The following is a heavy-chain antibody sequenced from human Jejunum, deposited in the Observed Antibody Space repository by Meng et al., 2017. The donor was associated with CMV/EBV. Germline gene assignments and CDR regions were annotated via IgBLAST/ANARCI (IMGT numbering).Heavy chain of an antibody. J-gene: IGHJ5*02. D-gene: IGHD2-2*01. V-gene: IGHV3-73*01. CDR3: TRHSIVVVPAAGFDP. Sequence: FTLSDYTIHWVRQAPGKGLDWVGRIRSKTCSSATAFAASVKGRFIISRDDSKNTAYLQMNSLKTEDTAVYYCTRHSIVVVPAAGFDPWGQGTLVTVSS. CDR1: FTLSDYT. CDR2: IRSKTCSSAT.